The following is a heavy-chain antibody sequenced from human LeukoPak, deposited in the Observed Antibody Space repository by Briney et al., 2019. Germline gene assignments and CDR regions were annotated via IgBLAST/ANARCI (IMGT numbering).Heavy chain of an antibody. V-gene: IGHV4-4*07. J-gene: IGHJ5*02. CDR3: ARADMVRGNNWFDP. D-gene: IGHD3-10*01. CDR1: GGSISSYF. CDR2: IYTSGST. Sequence: SETLSLTCTVSGGSISSYFWIWIRQPAGKGLEWIGRIYTSGSTNYNPSLKSRVTISVDTSKNQFSLKLSSVTAADTAVYYCARADMVRGNNWFDPWGQGTLVTVSS.